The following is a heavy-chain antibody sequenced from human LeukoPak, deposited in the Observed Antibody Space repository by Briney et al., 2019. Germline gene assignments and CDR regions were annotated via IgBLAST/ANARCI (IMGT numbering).Heavy chain of an antibody. CDR2: INGDGRRI. J-gene: IGHJ6*02. V-gene: IGHV3-74*01. CDR3: AKPNRSYLNYYYGMDV. CDR1: GFTFSTAW. D-gene: IGHD1-14*01. Sequence: GGSLRLSCVASGFTFSTAWMHWARQTPGKGLVWVSHINGDGRRINYADSVKGRFTISRDNSKNTLYLQMNSLRAEDTAVYYCAKPNRSYLNYYYGMDVWGQGTTVTVSS.